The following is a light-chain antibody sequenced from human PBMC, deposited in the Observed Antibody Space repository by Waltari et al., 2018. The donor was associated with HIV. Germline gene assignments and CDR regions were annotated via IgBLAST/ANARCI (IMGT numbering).Light chain of an antibody. CDR3: CSYAGSSLYV. CDR1: SSDVGSYNL. J-gene: IGLJ1*01. Sequence: GSPGQSITISCTGTSSDVGSYNLVSWYQQHPGKAPKLMIYEGSKRPSGVSNRFSGSKSGNTASLTISGLQAEDEADYYCCSYAGSSLYVFGTGTKVTVL. CDR2: EGS. V-gene: IGLV2-23*01.